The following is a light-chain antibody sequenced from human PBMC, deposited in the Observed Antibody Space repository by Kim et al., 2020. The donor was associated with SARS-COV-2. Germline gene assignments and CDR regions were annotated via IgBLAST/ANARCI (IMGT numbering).Light chain of an antibody. Sequence: GQSATISWTGTSSDVGDYNYVAWYQQHPGKAPKLMIYEVSKRPSGVPDRFSGSKSGNTASLTVSGLQAEDEADYYCSSYAGSNNLVFGGGTQLTVL. CDR2: EVS. CDR1: SSDVGDYNY. J-gene: IGLJ2*01. CDR3: SSYAGSNNLV. V-gene: IGLV2-8*01.